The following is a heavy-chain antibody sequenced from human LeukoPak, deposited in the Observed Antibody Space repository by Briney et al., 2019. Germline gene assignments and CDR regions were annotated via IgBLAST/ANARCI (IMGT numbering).Heavy chain of an antibody. J-gene: IGHJ4*02. Sequence: GASVKVSCKASGYTFTSYGISWVRQAPGQGLEWMGWISAYNGNTNYAQKLQGRVTMTTDTSTSTAYMELRSLRSDDTAVYYCARSPFYDFWSGYWDPDYWGQGTLVTVSS. CDR2: ISAYNGNT. CDR3: ARSPFYDFWSGYWDPDY. V-gene: IGHV1-18*01. CDR1: GYTFTSYG. D-gene: IGHD3-3*01.